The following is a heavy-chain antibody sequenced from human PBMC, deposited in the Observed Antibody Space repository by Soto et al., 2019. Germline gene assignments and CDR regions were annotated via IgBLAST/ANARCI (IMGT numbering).Heavy chain of an antibody. CDR1: GFTFSSYW. V-gene: IGHV3-7*03. J-gene: IGHJ6*02. CDR2: IKQDGSEK. CDR3: VRPAAYYYYYGMDV. Sequence: PGGSLRLSCAASGFTFSSYWMSWVRQAPGKGLEWVANIKQDGSEKYYVDSVKGRFTISRDNAKNSLYLQMNSLRAEDTAVYYCVRPAAYYYYYGMDVWGQGTTVTVSS. D-gene: IGHD2-2*01.